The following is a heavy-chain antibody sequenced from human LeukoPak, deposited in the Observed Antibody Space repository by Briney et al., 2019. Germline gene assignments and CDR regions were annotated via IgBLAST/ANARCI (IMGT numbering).Heavy chain of an antibody. V-gene: IGHV3-30*18. J-gene: IGHJ4*02. CDR1: GFPFSTYS. CDR3: AKMGRQQLVRALVDY. D-gene: IGHD6-13*01. CDR2: MSADGRSE. Sequence: PGGSLRLSCAASGFPFSTYSMHWVRQAPGKGLEWVAVMSADGRSENYADSVKGRFTISRDNSKNTLYLQMNSLRAEDTAVYYCAKMGRQQLVRALVDYWGQGTLVTVSS.